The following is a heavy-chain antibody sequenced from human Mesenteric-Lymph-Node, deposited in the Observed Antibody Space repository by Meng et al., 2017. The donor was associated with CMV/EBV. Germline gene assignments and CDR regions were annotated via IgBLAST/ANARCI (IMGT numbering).Heavy chain of an antibody. CDR1: GDSVSSNIAA. CDR3: ARDLSGTYFQ. J-gene: IGHJ1*01. CDR2: TFYRSKWYN. D-gene: IGHD1-26*01. Sequence: LRPPCGIPGDSVSSNIAAWNWIRQSPSRGLEWLGRTFYRSKWYNDYAVSVKSRITINPDTSKNQFSLHLNSVTPEDTAVYYCARDLSGTYFQWGQGTLVTVSS. V-gene: IGHV6-1*01.